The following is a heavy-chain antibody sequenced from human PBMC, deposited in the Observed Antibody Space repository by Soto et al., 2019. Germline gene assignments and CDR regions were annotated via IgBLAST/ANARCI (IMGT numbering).Heavy chain of an antibody. J-gene: IGHJ4*02. V-gene: IGHV1-58*01. D-gene: IGHD3-16*02. Sequence: SVKVSCKASGFTFTSSAVQWVRQARGQRLEWIGWIVVGSGNTNYAQKFQERVTITRDMSTSTAYMELSSLRSEDTAVYYCAAGYFWGSYREYYFAFSGQRTLVTVSS. CDR2: IVVGSGNT. CDR1: GFTFTSSA. CDR3: AAGYFWGSYREYYFAF.